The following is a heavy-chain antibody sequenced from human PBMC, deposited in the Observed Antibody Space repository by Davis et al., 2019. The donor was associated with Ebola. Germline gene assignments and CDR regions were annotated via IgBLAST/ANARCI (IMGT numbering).Heavy chain of an antibody. J-gene: IGHJ4*02. V-gene: IGHV4-59*01. D-gene: IGHD1-7*01. Sequence: MPSETLSLTCTVSGGSISSYYWSWIRQPPGKGLEWIGYIYYSGSTNYNPSLKSRVTISVDTSKNQFSLKLSSVTAADTAVYYCARVDNWNYGGVDYWGQGTLVTVSS. CDR3: ARVDNWNYGGVDY. CDR2: IYYSGST. CDR1: GGSISSYY.